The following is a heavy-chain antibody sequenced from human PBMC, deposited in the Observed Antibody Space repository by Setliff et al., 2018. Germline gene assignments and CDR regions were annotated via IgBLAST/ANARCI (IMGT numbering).Heavy chain of an antibody. J-gene: IGHJ4*02. D-gene: IGHD3-3*01. CDR3: AREEKIFGVVIMSY. Sequence: GASVKVSCKASGGSFSSYAIIWVRQAPGQGLELMGGIIPAFTTANYAPNFHDRLRITADESTSTAYMELSSLRSEDTAVYYCAREEKIFGVVIMSYWGQGTLVTVSS. CDR2: IIPAFTTA. V-gene: IGHV1-69*13. CDR1: GGSFSSYA.